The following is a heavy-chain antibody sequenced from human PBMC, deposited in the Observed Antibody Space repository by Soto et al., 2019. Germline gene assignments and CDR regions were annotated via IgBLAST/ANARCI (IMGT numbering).Heavy chain of an antibody. CDR3: AKDRVNGNSVWDAFDV. D-gene: IGHD4-17*01. Sequence: EVQLLESGGGLVQPGASLRVSCAASGFTFNIYAMSWVRQAPGKGLEWVSSIITTETYYADSVKGRFINSRDNSKNTGYLQINSLRAQDTATYYCAKDRVNGNSVWDAFDVVGPGTLVTVAS. CDR1: GFTFNIYA. V-gene: IGHV3-23*01. CDR2: IITTET. J-gene: IGHJ3*01.